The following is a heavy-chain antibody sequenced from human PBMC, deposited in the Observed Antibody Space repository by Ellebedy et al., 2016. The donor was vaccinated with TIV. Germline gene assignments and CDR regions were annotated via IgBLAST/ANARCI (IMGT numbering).Heavy chain of an antibody. CDR2: INPNSGDT. CDR3: ARDGDYCSSASCYGYDY. D-gene: IGHD2-2*01. J-gene: IGHJ4*02. V-gene: IGHV1-2*02. Sequence: EWMGWINPNSGDTNYQGRVTKTRDTSISTAYMELSRLRSDDTAVYYCARDGDYCSSASCYGYDYWGQGTPVTISS.